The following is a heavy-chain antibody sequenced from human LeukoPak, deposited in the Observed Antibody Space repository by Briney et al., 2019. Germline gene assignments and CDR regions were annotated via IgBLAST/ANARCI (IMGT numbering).Heavy chain of an antibody. V-gene: IGHV1-18*01. CDR1: GYTFTSYG. Sequence: ASVKVSCKASGYTFTSYGISWVRQAPGQGLEWMGWISAYNGNTNYAQKLQGRVTMTTDTSTSTAYMELRSLRSDDTAVYYCARDSPECLIAAAEVLADYWGQGTLVTVSS. J-gene: IGHJ4*02. D-gene: IGHD6-13*01. CDR2: ISAYNGNT. CDR3: ARDSPECLIAAAEVLADY.